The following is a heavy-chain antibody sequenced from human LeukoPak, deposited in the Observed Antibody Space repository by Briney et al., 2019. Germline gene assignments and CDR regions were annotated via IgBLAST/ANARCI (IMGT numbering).Heavy chain of an antibody. D-gene: IGHD6-19*01. J-gene: IGHJ4*02. CDR1: GYTFTSYD. CDR3: ARDRRWYSSGWYGIDY. V-gene: IGHV1-8*03. CDR2: MNPNSGNT. Sequence: ASVKVSCKASGYTFTSYDINWVRQATGQGLEWMGWMNPNSGNTGYAQKFQGRVTITRNTSISTAYMELSSLRSEDTAVYYCARDRRWYSSGWYGIDYWGQGTLVTVSS.